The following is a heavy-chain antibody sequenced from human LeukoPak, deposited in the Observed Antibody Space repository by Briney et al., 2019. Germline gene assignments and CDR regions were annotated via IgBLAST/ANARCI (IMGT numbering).Heavy chain of an antibody. D-gene: IGHD6-19*01. J-gene: IGHJ3*02. V-gene: IGHV1-18*01. CDR2: INTYNGNT. CDR1: GYTFTNYG. Sequence: ASVKVSCKASGYTFTNYGINWVRQAPGQGLEWMGWINTYNGNTNYAQKLQGRVTMTTDTSTSTAYMELRSLRSDDTAVYYCARHRTGYSSDWVHAFGIWGQGTMVTVSS. CDR3: ARHRTGYSSDWVHAFGI.